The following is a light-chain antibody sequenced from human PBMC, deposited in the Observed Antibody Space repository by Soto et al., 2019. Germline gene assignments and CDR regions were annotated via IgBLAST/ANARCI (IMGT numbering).Light chain of an antibody. CDR2: DAS. CDR1: QSVSSY. Sequence: EIVLTQSPATLSLSPGERATLSCRASQSVSSYLAWYQQKPGQAPRLLIYDASNRATGIPARFSGSGSGTDFTLPISSLEPDDFAVYYCQQRSNWPSFGQGTKLEIK. CDR3: QQRSNWPS. V-gene: IGKV3-11*01. J-gene: IGKJ2*01.